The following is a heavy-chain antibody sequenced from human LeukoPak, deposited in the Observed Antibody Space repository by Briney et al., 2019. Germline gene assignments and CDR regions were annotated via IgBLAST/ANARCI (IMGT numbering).Heavy chain of an antibody. Sequence: PGGSLRPSCATSGITFSSYEMNWVRQAPGKGLEWVSYISSSGTTIYYAESVKGRFSISRDNAKNTLYLQMNSLRAEDTAIYYCARGLSGVWYDPWGQGALVTVSS. CDR2: ISSSGTTI. J-gene: IGHJ5*02. V-gene: IGHV3-48*03. CDR3: ARGLSGVWYDP. D-gene: IGHD3-16*02. CDR1: GITFSSYE.